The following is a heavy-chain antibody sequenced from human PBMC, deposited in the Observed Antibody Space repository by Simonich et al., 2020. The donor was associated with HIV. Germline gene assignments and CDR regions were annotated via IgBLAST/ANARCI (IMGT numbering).Heavy chain of an antibody. CDR3: ARDLLPWELLDY. V-gene: IGHV3-48*03. J-gene: IGHJ4*02. CDR1: GFTFDDYA. CDR2: INSNGSTI. Sequence: EVQLVESGGGLVQPGRSLRLSCAASGFTFDDYAMHWVRQAPGKGLEWVSYINSNGSTIYYAASVKGRFTISRDNAKKSLYLQMSSLRAEDTAVYYCARDLLPWELLDYWGQGTLVTVSS. D-gene: IGHD1-26*01.